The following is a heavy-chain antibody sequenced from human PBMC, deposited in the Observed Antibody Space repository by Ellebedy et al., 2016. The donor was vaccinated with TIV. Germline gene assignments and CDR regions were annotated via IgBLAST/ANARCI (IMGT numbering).Heavy chain of an antibody. J-gene: IGHJ6*02. V-gene: IGHV1-18*04. CDR2: ISTYTGNT. CDR1: GYTFNNYA. CDR3: AREMHHHGSTGPNSLGYFHSYGMDV. Sequence: AASVKVSCKASGYTFNNYAITWVRQAAAQGLEWMGWISTYTGNTHYAQNLQDRVTMTTDTSTSTAFLELRSLVSDDTVVYYCAREMHHHGSTGPNSLGYFHSYGMDVWGQGTAVTVSS. D-gene: IGHD3-22*01.